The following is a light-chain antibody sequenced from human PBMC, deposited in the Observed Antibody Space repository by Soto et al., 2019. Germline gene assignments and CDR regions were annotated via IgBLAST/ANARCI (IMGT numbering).Light chain of an antibody. CDR3: QNYDSDPIT. Sequence: DIQMTQSPSSLSASVEDRVTITCRTSQSISNYLNWYQQKPGKAPTLLIYAASTLQTGVPSRFSGSGSGTDFTLTINSLQPDDIATYYCQNYDSDPITFGQGTRLEIK. V-gene: IGKV1-27*01. CDR1: QSISNY. J-gene: IGKJ5*01. CDR2: AAS.